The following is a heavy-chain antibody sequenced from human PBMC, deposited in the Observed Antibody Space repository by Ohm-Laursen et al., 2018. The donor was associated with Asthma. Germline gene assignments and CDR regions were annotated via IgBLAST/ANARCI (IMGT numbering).Heavy chain of an antibody. J-gene: IGHJ4*02. Sequence: TLSLTCTVSGGSIISSYYYWGWIRQPPGKGLEWIGSIYYGGSTYYNPSLKSRVTMSVDTSKNQFSLKLSSVTAADTAVYYCARSTVTTPYFDYWGQGTLVTVSS. CDR1: GGSIISSYYY. CDR2: IYYGGST. V-gene: IGHV4-39*01. CDR3: ARSTVTTPYFDY. D-gene: IGHD4-17*01.